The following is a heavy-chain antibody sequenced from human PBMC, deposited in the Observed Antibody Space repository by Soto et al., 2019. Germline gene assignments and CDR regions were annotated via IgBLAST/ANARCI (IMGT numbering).Heavy chain of an antibody. CDR2: ISSSGSTI. V-gene: IGHV3-11*01. CDR1: GFTFSDYY. Sequence: QVQLVESGGGLVKPGGSLRLSCAASGFTFSDYYMSWIRQAPGKGLEWVSYISSSGSTIYYADSVKGRFTISRDNAKNSLYLQMNSPRAEDTAVYYCARDAVVAATAFDYYYYMDVWGKGTTVTVSS. J-gene: IGHJ6*03. D-gene: IGHD2-15*01. CDR3: ARDAVVAATAFDYYYYMDV.